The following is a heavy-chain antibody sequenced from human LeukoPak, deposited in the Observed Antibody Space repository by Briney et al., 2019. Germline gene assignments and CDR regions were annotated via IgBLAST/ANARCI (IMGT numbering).Heavy chain of an antibody. CDR1: GYTFTSYA. J-gene: IGHJ4*02. Sequence: ASVKVSCKASGYTFTSYAMHWVRQAPGQRLEWMGWINAGNGNTKYSQKFQGRVTITRDTSASTAYMELSSLRSGDTAVYYCARAYYYDSSGYYLYYFDYWGQGTLVTVSS. CDR2: INAGNGNT. CDR3: ARAYYYDSSGYYLYYFDY. V-gene: IGHV1-3*01. D-gene: IGHD3-22*01.